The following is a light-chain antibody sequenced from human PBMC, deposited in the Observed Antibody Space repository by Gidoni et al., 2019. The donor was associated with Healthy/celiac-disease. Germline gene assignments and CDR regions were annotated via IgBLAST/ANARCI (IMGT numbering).Light chain of an antibody. CDR2: GAS. J-gene: IGKJ1*01. V-gene: IGKV3-15*01. Sequence: EIVMTQSPATLSVFPGERASLACRASQSVSSNLAWFQQKPGQAPRLLIYGASSRATGTPARFSGSGSGTEFTLTNSSLQSEDFAIYYCQQYNTWPRTFGQGTQVEIK. CDR1: QSVSSN. CDR3: QQYNTWPRT.